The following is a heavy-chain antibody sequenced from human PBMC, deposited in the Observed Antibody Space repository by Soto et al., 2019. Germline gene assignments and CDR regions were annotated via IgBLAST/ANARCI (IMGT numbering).Heavy chain of an antibody. D-gene: IGHD3-22*01. Sequence: PSETLSLTCTVSGGSISSGDYYWSWIRQPPGKGLEWIGYIYYSGSTYYNPSLKSRVTISVDTSKNQFSLKLSSVTAADTAVYYCAREGSGYQNWFDPWAREPWSPS. J-gene: IGHJ5*02. CDR3: AREGSGYQNWFDP. CDR2: IYYSGST. CDR1: GGSISSGDYY. V-gene: IGHV4-30-4*01.